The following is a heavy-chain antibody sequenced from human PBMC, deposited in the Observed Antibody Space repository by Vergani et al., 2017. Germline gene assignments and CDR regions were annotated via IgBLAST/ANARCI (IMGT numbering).Heavy chain of an antibody. CDR1: GGSINPSSSI. Sequence: QLQLQESGPGLVKPSETLSLICTVSGGSINPSSSIWGGIRQSPGKGLVWIVSINYVGRTYYIPSLQSRATVFVDTSKNQFSLNLASVTAADTAVYYSARRRGDNWYFDLWGRGTLVTVSS. J-gene: IGHJ2*01. CDR2: INYVGRT. V-gene: IGHV4-39*01. D-gene: IGHD3-16*01. CDR3: ARRRGDNWYFDL.